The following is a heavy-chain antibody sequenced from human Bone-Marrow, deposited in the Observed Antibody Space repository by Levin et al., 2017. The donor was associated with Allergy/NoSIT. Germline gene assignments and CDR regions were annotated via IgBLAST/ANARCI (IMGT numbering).Heavy chain of an antibody. CDR2: IIPIFGTA. J-gene: IGHJ5*02. CDR3: ATRYGDPRGGWFDP. Sequence: SVKVSCKASGGTFSSYAISWVRQAPGQGLEWMGGIIPIFGTANYAQKFQGRVTITADESTSTAYMELSSLRSEDTAVYYCATRYGDPRGGWFDPWGQGTLVTVSS. D-gene: IGHD4-17*01. V-gene: IGHV1-69*13. CDR1: GGTFSSYA.